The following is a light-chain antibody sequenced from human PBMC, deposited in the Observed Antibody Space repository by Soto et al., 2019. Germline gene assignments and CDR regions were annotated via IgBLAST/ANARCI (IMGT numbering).Light chain of an antibody. CDR2: GTS. Sequence: EIVLTQSPGTLSLSQGERATLPCRASQSVKSSYLAWYQHKPGQAPRLLIYGTSSRATGIPDRFSGSGSGTDFTLTISRLEPEDFAVYYCQQYGSSITFGQGTRLENK. V-gene: IGKV3-20*01. CDR1: QSVKSSY. J-gene: IGKJ5*01. CDR3: QQYGSSIT.